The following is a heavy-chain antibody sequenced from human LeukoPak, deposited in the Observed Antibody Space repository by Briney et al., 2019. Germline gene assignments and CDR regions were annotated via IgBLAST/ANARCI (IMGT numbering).Heavy chain of an antibody. CDR3: ASADYDFWSGRSAFDY. D-gene: IGHD3-3*01. CDR2: IYYSGST. V-gene: IGHV4-59*01. J-gene: IGHJ4*02. Sequence: PSETLSLTCNVSGGSISSYYWSWIRQPPRKGLEWIGYIYYSGSTNYNPSLKSRVTISVDTSKNQFSLKLSSVTAADTAVYYCASADYDFWSGRSAFDYWGQGTLVTVSS. CDR1: GGSISSYY.